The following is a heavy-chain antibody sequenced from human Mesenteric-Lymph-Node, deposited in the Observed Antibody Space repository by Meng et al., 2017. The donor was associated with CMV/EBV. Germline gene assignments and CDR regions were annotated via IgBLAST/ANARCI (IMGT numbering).Heavy chain of an antibody. CDR1: GGSISTYY. CDR3: GRTPEVGATGAFDI. CDR2: IYNTGST. Sequence: SETLSLTCTLSGGSISTYYWSWIRQPPGKGLEWIGNIYNTGSTKYNLSLKSRVTISADSSKNHFSLNLNSVTAADTAVYYCGRTPEVGATGAFDIWGQGTMVTVSS. V-gene: IGHV4-59*12. J-gene: IGHJ3*02. D-gene: IGHD1-26*01.